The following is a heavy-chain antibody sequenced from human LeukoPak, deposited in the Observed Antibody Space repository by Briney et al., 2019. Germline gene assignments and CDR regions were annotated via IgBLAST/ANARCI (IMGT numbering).Heavy chain of an antibody. J-gene: IGHJ4*02. CDR1: GYTFTSYA. CDR2: INAGNGNT. Sequence: ASVKVSCKASGYTFTSYAMHWVRQAPGQRLEWMGWINAGNGNTKYSQEFRGRVTITRDTSAGTAYMELSSLRSEDMAVYYCARDFDSYLDYWGQGTLVTVSS. D-gene: IGHD5-18*01. V-gene: IGHV1-3*03. CDR3: ARDFDSYLDY.